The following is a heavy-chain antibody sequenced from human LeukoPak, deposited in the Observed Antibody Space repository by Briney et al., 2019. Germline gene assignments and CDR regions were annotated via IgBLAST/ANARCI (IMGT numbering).Heavy chain of an antibody. CDR1: GYTFTGYY. D-gene: IGHD6-6*01. CDR3: ARDPYSSSSRWFDP. V-gene: IGHV1-2*02. CDR2: INPNSGGT. Sequence: ASVKVSCKASGYTFTGYYMHWVRQAPGQGLEWMGWINPNSGGTNYAQKFQGRVTMTRDTSISTAYMELSSLRSEDTAVYYCARDPYSSSSRWFDPWGQGTLVTVSS. J-gene: IGHJ5*02.